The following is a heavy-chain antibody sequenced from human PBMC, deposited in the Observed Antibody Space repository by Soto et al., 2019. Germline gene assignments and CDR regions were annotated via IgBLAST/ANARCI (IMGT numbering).Heavy chain of an antibody. CDR3: ARAGCDGGSCYTLVGLRYGMDV. Sequence: QVQLVESGGGMVQPGRSLRLSCAASGFTFSNYVMYWVRQAPGKGLEWVAVISYDGNNKYYADSVKGRFTISRDNSKNTLYLQMNSLSAEDTAVYYCARAGCDGGSCYTLVGLRYGMDVWGQGTTVTVSS. CDR1: GFTFSNYV. V-gene: IGHV3-30-3*01. J-gene: IGHJ6*02. CDR2: ISYDGNNK. D-gene: IGHD2-15*01.